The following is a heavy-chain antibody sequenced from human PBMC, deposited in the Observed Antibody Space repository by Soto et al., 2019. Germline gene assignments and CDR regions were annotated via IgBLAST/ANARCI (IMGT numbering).Heavy chain of an antibody. CDR1: GFTFSSYA. D-gene: IGHD1-26*01. V-gene: IGHV3-23*01. J-gene: IGHJ4*02. Sequence: EVQLLESGGGLVQPGGSLRLSCAASGFTFSSYAMSWVRQAPGKGLEWVSVISGSGGSTYYADSVKGRFTISRDNSKNELYLQMKSLRAEDTAVYYCAKRAWGYFYFDYWGQGTLVTVSS. CDR2: ISGSGGST. CDR3: AKRAWGYFYFDY.